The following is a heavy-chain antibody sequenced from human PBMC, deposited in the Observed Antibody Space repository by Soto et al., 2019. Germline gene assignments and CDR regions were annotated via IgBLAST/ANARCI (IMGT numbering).Heavy chain of an antibody. V-gene: IGHV3-11*01. J-gene: IGHJ5*02. CDR2: ISSGGAVS. CDR3: ARRLTGRTTGDWFDP. CDR1: GFVFSDYY. Sequence: VQLVESGGGLVKPGGSLRLSCAASGFVFSDYYMTWIRQAPGKALEWVSDISSGGAVSNFADSVRGRFTISRDNTNNSLYLQMNNLRAEDIAIYYCARRLTGRTTGDWFDPWGQGTLVTVSS. D-gene: IGHD1-1*01.